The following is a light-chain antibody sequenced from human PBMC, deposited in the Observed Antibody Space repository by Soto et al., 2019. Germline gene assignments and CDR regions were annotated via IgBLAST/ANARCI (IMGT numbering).Light chain of an antibody. CDR1: QSISSW. CDR3: QQYNSYSWT. V-gene: IGKV1-5*01. CDR2: DAS. Sequence: DIQMTQSPSTLSASVGDRATITCRASQSISSWLAWYQQKPGKAPKLLIYDASSLESGVPSRFSGSGSGTEFTLTISSLQPDDFATYYCQQYNSYSWTCGQGTKVEIK. J-gene: IGKJ1*01.